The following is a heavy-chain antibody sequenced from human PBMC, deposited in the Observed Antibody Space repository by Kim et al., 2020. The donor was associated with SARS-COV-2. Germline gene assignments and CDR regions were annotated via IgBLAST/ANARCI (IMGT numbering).Heavy chain of an antibody. CDR2: ISSSSSYI. D-gene: IGHD6-13*01. J-gene: IGHJ6*02. V-gene: IGHV3-21*01. Sequence: GGSLRLSCAASGFTFSSYSMNWVRQAPGKGLEWVSSISSSSSYIYYADSVKGRFTISRDNAKNSLYLQMNSLRAEDTAVYYCARDLGIAAAAGMDVWGQGTTVTVSS. CDR3: ARDLGIAAAAGMDV. CDR1: GFTFSSYS.